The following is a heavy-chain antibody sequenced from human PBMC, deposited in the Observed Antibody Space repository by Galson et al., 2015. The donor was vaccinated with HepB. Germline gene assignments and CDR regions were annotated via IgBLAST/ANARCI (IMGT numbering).Heavy chain of an antibody. CDR2: ISYDGSNK. J-gene: IGHJ6*02. CDR1: GFTFSSYA. CDR3: ARDCWLGTGWLQCSLFYYYGMDV. V-gene: IGHV3-30-3*01. Sequence: SLRLSCAASGFTFSSYAMHWVRQAPGKGLEWVAVISYDGSNKYYADSVKGRFTISRDNSKNTLYLQMNSLRAEDTAVYYCARDCWLGTGWLQCSLFYYYGMDVWGQGTTVTVSS. D-gene: IGHD5-24*01.